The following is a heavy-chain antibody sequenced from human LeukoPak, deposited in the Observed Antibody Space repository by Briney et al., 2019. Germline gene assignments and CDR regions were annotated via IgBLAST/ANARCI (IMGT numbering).Heavy chain of an antibody. CDR2: MYTSGTT. J-gene: IGHJ4*02. V-gene: IGHV4-4*07. D-gene: IGHD6-19*01. CDR1: GGSIISYY. Sequence: SETLSLTCTVSGGSIISYYWSWIRQPAGKGLEWIGRMYTSGTTNYNPSLKSRVIMSVDTSKNQLSLKLTSVTAADTAVYYCARWDDSAWGFGNWGPGTLVTVSS. CDR3: ARWDDSAWGFGN.